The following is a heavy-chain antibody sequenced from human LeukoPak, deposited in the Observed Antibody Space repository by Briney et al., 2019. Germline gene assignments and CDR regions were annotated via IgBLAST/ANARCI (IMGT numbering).Heavy chain of an antibody. CDR2: IRHDGSKK. J-gene: IGHJ4*02. D-gene: IGHD5-12*01. Sequence: GGSLRLSCAASGFTFGDYWMSWVRQAPGKGLEWVAFIRHDGSKKFYADSVKGRFTISRDNSQNTLYLQVDSLRVDDTAVYYCAKDSPPTSEWLPDYWGQGTLVTISS. V-gene: IGHV3-30*02. CDR3: AKDSPPTSEWLPDY. CDR1: GFTFGDYW.